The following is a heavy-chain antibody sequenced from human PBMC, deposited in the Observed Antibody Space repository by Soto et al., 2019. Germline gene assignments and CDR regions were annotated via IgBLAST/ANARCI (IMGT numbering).Heavy chain of an antibody. CDR1: GFTFSSYG. CDR2: ISYDGSNK. V-gene: IGHV3-30*18. D-gene: IGHD3-10*01. Sequence: QVQLVESGGGVVQPGRSLRLSCAASGFTFSSYGMHWVRQAPGKGLEWVAVISYDGSNKYYADSVKGRFTISRDNSKNTLYLQMNSLRAEDTAVYYCAKDGVIQWFGESNGAYWGQGTLVTVSS. CDR3: AKDGVIQWFGESNGAY. J-gene: IGHJ4*02.